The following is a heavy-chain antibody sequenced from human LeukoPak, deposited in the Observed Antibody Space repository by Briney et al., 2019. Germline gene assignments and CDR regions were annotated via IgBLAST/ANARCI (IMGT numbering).Heavy chain of an antibody. CDR2: ISGSGGST. D-gene: IGHD6-13*01. CDR1: GFTFSSYA. V-gene: IGHV3-23*01. J-gene: IGHJ3*02. Sequence: GGSLRLSCAASGFTFSSYAMSWVRQAPGKGLEWVSAISGSGGSTYYADSVKGRFTISRDNSKNTLYLQMNSLRAEDTAVYYCAKDSTESWGNSSSWYAYNDAFDIWGQGTMVTVSS. CDR3: AKDSTESWGNSSSWYAYNDAFDI.